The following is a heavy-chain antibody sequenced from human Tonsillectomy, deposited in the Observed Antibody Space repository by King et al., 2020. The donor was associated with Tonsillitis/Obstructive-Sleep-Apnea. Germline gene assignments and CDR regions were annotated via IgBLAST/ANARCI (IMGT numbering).Heavy chain of an antibody. V-gene: IGHV3-23*04. CDR2: ISGSGCST. CDR1: GFTFSSYA. Sequence: VQLVESGGGLVQPGGSLRLSCAASGFTFSSYAMSWVRQAPGKGLEWVSAISGSGCSTYSADSVKGRFTISRDNSKNTLYLQMNSLRAEDTAADYCAKAPPESTMGQGVMGYWGQGTLVTVSS. D-gene: IGHD3-10*01. J-gene: IGHJ4*02. CDR3: AKAPPESTMGQGVMGY.